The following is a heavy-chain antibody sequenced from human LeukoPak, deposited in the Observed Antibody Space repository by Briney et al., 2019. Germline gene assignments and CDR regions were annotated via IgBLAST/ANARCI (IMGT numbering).Heavy chain of an antibody. CDR2: MNPNSGNT. D-gene: IGHD1-1*01. Sequence: GASVKVSCKASGYTFTSYDINWVRQATGQGLEWMGWMNPNSGNTGYAQKFQGRVTMTRNTSISTAYMELSSLRSEDTAVYYCARLGTRWNKNWFDPWGQGTLVTVSS. J-gene: IGHJ5*02. V-gene: IGHV1-8*01. CDR1: GYTFTSYD. CDR3: ARLGTRWNKNWFDP.